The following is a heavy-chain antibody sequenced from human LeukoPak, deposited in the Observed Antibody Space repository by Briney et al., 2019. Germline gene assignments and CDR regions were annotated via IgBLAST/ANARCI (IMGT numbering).Heavy chain of an antibody. CDR3: ASLTAWGYSYWYFDL. J-gene: IGHJ2*01. CDR2: IYTTGST. Sequence: SQTLSLTCTVSGGSISSRSYYWSWIRQPAGKGLEWIGRIYTTGSTDYNPSLKSRLTMSVDTSRNQFSLNLISVTAADTALYYCASLTAWGYSYWYFDLWGRGTLVTVSS. CDR1: GGSISSRSYY. D-gene: IGHD5-18*01. V-gene: IGHV4-61*02.